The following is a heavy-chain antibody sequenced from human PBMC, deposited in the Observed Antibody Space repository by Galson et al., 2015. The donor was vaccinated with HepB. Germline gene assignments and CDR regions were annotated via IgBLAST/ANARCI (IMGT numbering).Heavy chain of an antibody. D-gene: IGHD6-6*01. CDR3: ARTSISAHPEFDP. J-gene: IGHJ5*02. CDR1: GYSFTSYG. V-gene: IGHV1-18*01. Sequence: SVKVSCKASGYSFTSYGVSWVRQAPGQGLEWMGWVSGYNGDTKYAQKFQGRVTMTADTSTSTAYMDLTSLKFDDTAVYYCARTSISAHPEFDPWGRGTLVTVAA. CDR2: VSGYNGDT.